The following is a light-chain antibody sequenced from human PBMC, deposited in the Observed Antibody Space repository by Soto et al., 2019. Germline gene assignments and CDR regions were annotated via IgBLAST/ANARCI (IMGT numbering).Light chain of an antibody. CDR3: QQYNSYPLT. Sequence: DIQMTQSPSSLSASVGDRVTITCRASQSISRYLNWYQQKPGKAPKLLIYKASSLESGVPSRFSGSGSGTEFTLTISSLQPDDFATYYCQQYNSYPLTFGGGTKVDIK. J-gene: IGKJ4*01. CDR2: KAS. V-gene: IGKV1-5*03. CDR1: QSISRY.